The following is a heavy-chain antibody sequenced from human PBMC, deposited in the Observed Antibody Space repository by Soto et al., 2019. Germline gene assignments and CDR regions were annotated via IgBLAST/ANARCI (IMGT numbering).Heavy chain of an antibody. D-gene: IGHD3-3*01. CDR3: ARESELRFLEWLPPYYYMDV. CDR2: ISSSSSYI. V-gene: IGHV3-21*01. J-gene: IGHJ6*03. CDR1: GFTFSSYS. Sequence: GGSLRLSCAASGFTFSSYSMNWVRQAPGKGLEWVSSISSSSSYIYYADSVKGRFTISRDNAKNSLYLQMNSLRAEDTAVYYCARESELRFLEWLPPYYYMDVWGKGTTVTVSS.